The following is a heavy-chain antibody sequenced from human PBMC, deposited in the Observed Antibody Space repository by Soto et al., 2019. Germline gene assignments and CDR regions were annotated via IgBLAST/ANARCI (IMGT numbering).Heavy chain of an antibody. Sequence: PSETLSLTCAVYGGSFSGYYWSWIRQPPGKGLEWIGEINHSGSTNYNPSLKSRVTISVDTSKNQFSLKLSSVTAADTAVYYCARVRLYYEVWSGSSGGYFDNWDQETLDTASS. J-gene: IGHJ4*02. CDR2: INHSGST. D-gene: IGHD3-3*01. CDR1: GGSFSGYY. V-gene: IGHV4-34*01. CDR3: ARVRLYYEVWSGSSGGYFDN.